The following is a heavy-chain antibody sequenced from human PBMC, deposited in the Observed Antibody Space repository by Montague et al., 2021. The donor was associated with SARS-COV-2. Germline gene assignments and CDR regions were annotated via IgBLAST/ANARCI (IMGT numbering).Heavy chain of an antibody. J-gene: IGHJ5*02. V-gene: IGHV4-61*09. Sequence: TLSLTCTVSGGSISSASYYWSWIRQPAGKGLGWIGHIYSTVTTNYNPSLKSRVTISVDLSKNQFSLKMTSVTAADTAVYYCARDPHDYGWFDPWGQGTLVTVSS. CDR1: GGSISSASYY. CDR2: IYSTVTT. D-gene: IGHD4-17*01. CDR3: ARDPHDYGWFDP.